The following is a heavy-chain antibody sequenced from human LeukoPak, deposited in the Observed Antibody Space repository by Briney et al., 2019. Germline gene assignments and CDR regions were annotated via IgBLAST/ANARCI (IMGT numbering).Heavy chain of an antibody. CDR1: GFTFSSYA. CDR2: ISYDGGNK. V-gene: IGHV3-30*04. CDR3: ARDGIVATISGYFDS. J-gene: IGHJ4*02. Sequence: GGSLRLSCAASGFTFSSYAMHWVRQAPGKGLEWVAVISYDGGNKYYADSVKGRFTISRDNSKNTLYLEMNSLRAEDTAVSYCARDGIVATISGYFDSWGQGTLVTVSS. D-gene: IGHD1-1*01.